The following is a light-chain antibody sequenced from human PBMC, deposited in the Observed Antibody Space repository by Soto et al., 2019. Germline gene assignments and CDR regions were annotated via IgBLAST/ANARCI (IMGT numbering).Light chain of an antibody. CDR1: HNIERW. Sequence: IQMTQSPSTLSASVGDRVTITCRASHNIERWMAWYQQKPGKAPSLLIFDASTLHSGVPSRFSGSGSGTDFTLTISSLQPDAFATYYCQQFAISTTFGQGTKVEVK. V-gene: IGKV1-5*01. CDR2: DAS. J-gene: IGKJ1*01. CDR3: QQFAISTT.